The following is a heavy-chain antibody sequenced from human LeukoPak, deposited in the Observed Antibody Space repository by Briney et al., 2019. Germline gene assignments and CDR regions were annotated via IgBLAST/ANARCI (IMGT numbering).Heavy chain of an antibody. V-gene: IGHV4-34*01. J-gene: IGHJ4*02. D-gene: IGHD5-12*01. Sequence: SETLSLTCAVYGGSFSGYYWSWIRQPPGKGLEWIGEINHSGSTNYNPSLKSRVTISVDTSKHQFSLKLNSVTAADTAVYYCARAAKTDIVATISEGGCYFDYWGQGTLVTVSS. CDR2: INHSGST. CDR1: GGSFSGYY. CDR3: ARAAKTDIVATISEGGCYFDY.